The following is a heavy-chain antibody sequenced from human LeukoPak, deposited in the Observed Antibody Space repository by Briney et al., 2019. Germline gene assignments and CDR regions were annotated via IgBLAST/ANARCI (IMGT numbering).Heavy chain of an antibody. CDR3: VRGTGY. CDR2: ISSNGDNT. J-gene: IGHJ4*02. CDR1: GFTFSTYV. V-gene: IGHV3-64D*06. Sequence: QPGGSLRLSCSVSGFTFSTYVMHWVRQAPGKGLEYVSAISSNGDNTYYADSVKGRFTISRDNSKNTLYLQMSSLRAADTAVYYCVRGTGYWGQGTLVTVSS.